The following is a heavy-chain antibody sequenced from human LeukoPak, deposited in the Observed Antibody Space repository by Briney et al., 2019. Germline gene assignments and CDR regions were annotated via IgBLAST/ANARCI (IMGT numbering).Heavy chain of an antibody. J-gene: IGHJ4*02. D-gene: IGHD1-1*01. CDR3: ATDSPETAAFDY. CDR1: GFSFSTYS. Sequence: GSMRLSCTASGFSFSTYSMNWVRQAPGKGLEWVSYIVGSSSNIYYADSVKGRFTISRDNAKNSLYLQMDSLRAEDTAVYYCATDSPETAAFDYWGQGTLVTVSS. V-gene: IGHV3-48*04. CDR2: IVGSSSNI.